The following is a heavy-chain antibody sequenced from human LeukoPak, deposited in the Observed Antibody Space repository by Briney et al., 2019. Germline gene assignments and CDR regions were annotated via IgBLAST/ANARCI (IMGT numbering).Heavy chain of an antibody. D-gene: IGHD5-18*01. J-gene: IGHJ6*03. Sequence: PGGSLRLSCAASGFTFSSYAMHWVRQAPGKGLEYVSAISSNGGSTYYANSVKGRFTISRDNSKNTLYLQMGSLRAEDMAVYYCAREIYSYAPPYYYYMDVWGKGTTVTVSS. V-gene: IGHV3-64*01. CDR1: GFTFSSYA. CDR3: AREIYSYAPPYYYYMDV. CDR2: ISSNGGST.